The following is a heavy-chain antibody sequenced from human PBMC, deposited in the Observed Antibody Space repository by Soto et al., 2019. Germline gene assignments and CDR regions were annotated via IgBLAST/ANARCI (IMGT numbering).Heavy chain of an antibody. Sequence: ASVKVSCKASGYTFTSYAMHWVRQAPGQRLEWMGWINAGNGNTKYSQRFRGRVTITRDTSASTAYMELSSLRSEDTAVYYCARVSRPYGDYVGYFDYWGQGTLVTVSS. CDR1: GYTFTSYA. V-gene: IGHV1-3*01. D-gene: IGHD4-17*01. CDR2: INAGNGNT. CDR3: ARVSRPYGDYVGYFDY. J-gene: IGHJ4*02.